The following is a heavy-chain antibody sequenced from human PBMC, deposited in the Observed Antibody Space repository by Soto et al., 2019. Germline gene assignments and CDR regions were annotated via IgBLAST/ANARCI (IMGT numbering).Heavy chain of an antibody. J-gene: IGHJ6*03. CDR1: GFTFSSYA. CDR3: AKARQGFYYMDV. V-gene: IGHV3-23*01. Sequence: EVQLLESGGGLVQPGGSLRLSCAASGFTFSSYAMSWVRQAPGKGLEWVSAIRGSGGSTYYADSVKGRFTISRDNSNNTLYMQINSLRAEDTAVYYCAKARQGFYYMDVCGKGTPVTVSS. CDR2: IRGSGGST.